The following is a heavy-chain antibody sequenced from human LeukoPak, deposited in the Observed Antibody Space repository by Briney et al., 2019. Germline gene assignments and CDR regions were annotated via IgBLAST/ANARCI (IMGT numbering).Heavy chain of an antibody. Sequence: GGSLRLSCTASGFTFGDYAMSWFRQAPGKGLEWVGFIRSKAYGGTTEYAASVKGRFTISRDDSKSIAYLQMNSLKTEDTAVYYCTRVPVLSGKLYYYYMDVWGKGTTVTVSS. CDR2: IRSKAYGGTT. CDR3: TRVPVLSGKLYYYYMDV. D-gene: IGHD2/OR15-2a*01. J-gene: IGHJ6*03. V-gene: IGHV3-49*03. CDR1: GFTFGDYA.